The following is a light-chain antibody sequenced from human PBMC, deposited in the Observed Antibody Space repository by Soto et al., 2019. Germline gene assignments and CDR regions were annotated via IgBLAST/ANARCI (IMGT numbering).Light chain of an antibody. CDR1: SGHNSYA. CDR3: QTWSTDIRV. J-gene: IGLJ3*02. Sequence: QSVLTQPPSASASLGASVKLTCTLSSGHNSYAIAWHQQQPEKGPRYLMKLNSDGSHSKGDGIPDRFSGSSSGAERYLTISSLQSEDEAAYYCQTWSTDIRVFGGGTKVTVL. CDR2: LNSDGSH. V-gene: IGLV4-69*01.